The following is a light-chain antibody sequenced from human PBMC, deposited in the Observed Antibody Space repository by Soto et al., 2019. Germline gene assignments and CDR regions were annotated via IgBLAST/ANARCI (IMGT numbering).Light chain of an antibody. V-gene: IGKV3-20*01. J-gene: IGKJ1*01. CDR3: QQYGSSPLWT. Sequence: EIVLTQSPGTLSLSPGERATLSCRASQTVSSSYLAWYQQKPGQAPRLLIYGASSRATGIPDRISGSGSGTDFTLTISRLDPEDFAVYYCQQYGSSPLWTFGQGTKVDIK. CDR2: GAS. CDR1: QTVSSSY.